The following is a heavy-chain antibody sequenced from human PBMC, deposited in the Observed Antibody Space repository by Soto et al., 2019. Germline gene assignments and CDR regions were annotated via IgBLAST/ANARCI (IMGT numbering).Heavy chain of an antibody. CDR1: GFTFSSYA. J-gene: IGHJ4*02. CDR3: AKVTWQLVHTLDFHY. D-gene: IGHD6-6*01. V-gene: IGHV3-23*01. Sequence: EVQLLESGGGLVQPGGSLRLSCAASGFTFSSYAIHWVRQAPGEGLEWVSGISGSGDSTSYTDSVKGRFTISRDNSKNTLNLQKNSLRAEDTAVYYCAKVTWQLVHTLDFHYWGQGTLVTVS. CDR2: ISGSGDST.